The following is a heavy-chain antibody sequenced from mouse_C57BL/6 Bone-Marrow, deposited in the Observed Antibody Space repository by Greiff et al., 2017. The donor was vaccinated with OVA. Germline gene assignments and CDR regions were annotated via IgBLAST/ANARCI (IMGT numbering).Heavy chain of an antibody. CDR2: IYPGDGDT. J-gene: IGHJ1*03. Sequence: QVHVKQSGPELVKPGASVKISCKASGYAFSSSWMNWVKQRPGKGLEWIGRIYPGDGDTNYNGKFKGKATLTADKSSSTAYMQLSSLTSEDSAVYFCAFPRWLLRGYFDVWGTGTTVTVSS. V-gene: IGHV1-82*01. D-gene: IGHD2-3*01. CDR3: AFPRWLLRGYFDV. CDR1: GYAFSSSW.